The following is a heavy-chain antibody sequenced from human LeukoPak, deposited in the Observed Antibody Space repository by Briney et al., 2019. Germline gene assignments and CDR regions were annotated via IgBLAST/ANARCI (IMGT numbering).Heavy chain of an antibody. CDR1: GHTFTSYD. Sequence: ASVKVSCKASGHTFTSYDINWVRQATGQGLEWMGWMNPNSGNTGYAQKFQGRVTMTRNTSISTAYMELSSLRSEDTAVYYCASARTAIKGYYFDYWGQGTLVTVSS. V-gene: IGHV1-8*01. CDR2: MNPNSGNT. CDR3: ASARTAIKGYYFDY. J-gene: IGHJ4*02. D-gene: IGHD2-21*02.